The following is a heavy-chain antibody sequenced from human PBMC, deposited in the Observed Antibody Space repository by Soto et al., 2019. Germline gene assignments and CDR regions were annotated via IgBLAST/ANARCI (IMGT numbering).Heavy chain of an antibody. D-gene: IGHD1-26*01. Sequence: PSQTLSLTCAISGDSVSSNSAAWDWIRQSPSRGLEWLGRTYYRSKWYNDYAVSVKSRITINPDTSKNQLSLQLNSVTPEDTAVYYCARDTFRSYSGRYYYYGMDVWGQGTTVTVSS. CDR2: TYYRSKWYN. CDR3: ARDTFRSYSGRYYYYGMDV. CDR1: GDSVSSNSAA. J-gene: IGHJ6*02. V-gene: IGHV6-1*01.